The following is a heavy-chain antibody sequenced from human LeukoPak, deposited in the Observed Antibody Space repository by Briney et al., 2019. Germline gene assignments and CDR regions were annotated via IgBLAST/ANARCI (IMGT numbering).Heavy chain of an antibody. Sequence: SETLSLTCTVSGGSIRNYYWSWIRQPPGKGLECIGYIFYSGTTNYNPSLESRVTISVDTSNNQFSLKLRFVTAADTAVYYCARTYSSGAFDIWGQGTMVTVSS. CDR3: ARTYSSGAFDI. CDR2: IFYSGTT. CDR1: GGSIRNYY. D-gene: IGHD6-25*01. J-gene: IGHJ3*02. V-gene: IGHV4-59*08.